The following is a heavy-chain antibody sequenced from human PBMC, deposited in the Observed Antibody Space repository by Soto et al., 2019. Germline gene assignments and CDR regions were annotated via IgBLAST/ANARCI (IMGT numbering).Heavy chain of an antibody. CDR1: GFTLSDYR. CDR2: IRNKANRDTI. Sequence: DVQPVESGGGLVQPGGSLRLSCIGSGFTLSDYRMDWVRQAPGKGLEWVARIRNKANRDTIEYAASVKGRFTISRDDSKNSLYLQMSSLRIEDTAIYYCTRDIEKYSFNDWGQGTLVTVSS. D-gene: IGHD2-15*01. CDR3: TRDIEKYSFND. V-gene: IGHV3-72*01. J-gene: IGHJ4*02.